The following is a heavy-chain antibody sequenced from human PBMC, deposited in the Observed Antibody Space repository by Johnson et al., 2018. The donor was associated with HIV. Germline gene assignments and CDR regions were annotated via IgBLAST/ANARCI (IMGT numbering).Heavy chain of an antibody. Sequence: VQLVESGGGLVQPGGSLRLSCAASGFTFSSYWMSWVRQAPGKGLEWVANIKQDGSEQYYVASVKGRFSISRDNAKNSLYLQMNSLRAEDTAVYYCARERHAFDMWGQGTMVTVSS. J-gene: IGHJ3*02. CDR2: IKQDGSEQ. CDR1: GFTFSSYW. V-gene: IGHV3-7*01. CDR3: ARERHAFDM.